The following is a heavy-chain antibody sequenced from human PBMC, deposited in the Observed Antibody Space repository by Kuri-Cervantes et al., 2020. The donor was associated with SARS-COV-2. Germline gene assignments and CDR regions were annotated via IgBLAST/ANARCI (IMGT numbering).Heavy chain of an antibody. V-gene: IGHV3-23*01. Sequence: GESLKISCAASGFTVSSNYMSWVRQAPGKGLEWVSAISGSGDNTYYADSVKGRFTISRDNSQNTVYLQMNSLRGEDTALYYCAQDVSQLGRACRYWGQGTLVTVSS. CDR2: ISGSGDNT. CDR1: GFTVSSNY. CDR3: AQDVSQLGRACRY. D-gene: IGHD6-6*01. J-gene: IGHJ4*02.